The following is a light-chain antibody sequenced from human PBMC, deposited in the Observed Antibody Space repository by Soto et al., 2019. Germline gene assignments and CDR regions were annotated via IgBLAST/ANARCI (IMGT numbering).Light chain of an antibody. Sequence: DIQMTQSPSTLSASIGDRVTITCRASQTINNWLAWYQQKPGKAPNLLIYHASNLETGVPSRFSGSAFGTEFTLTISSLQPDDFATYHCQHYNSYQCTFGQGTKVEIK. V-gene: IGKV1-5*01. CDR1: QTINNW. CDR2: HAS. CDR3: QHYNSYQCT. J-gene: IGKJ1*01.